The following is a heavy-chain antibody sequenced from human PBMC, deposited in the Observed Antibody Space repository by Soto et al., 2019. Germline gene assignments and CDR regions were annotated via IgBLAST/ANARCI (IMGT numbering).Heavy chain of an antibody. J-gene: IGHJ4*02. Sequence: QVQLVESGGGLVKPGGSLRLSCAASGFTLSDYYMTWIRQAPGKGLEWVSDISISGTTIHYADSVRGRFTISRDNAKTALWLQRNPRRAEDTAVYYWASFRGDGYYNFWGQGTLVTVSS. CDR2: ISISGTTI. V-gene: IGHV3-11*01. CDR3: ASFRGDGYYNF. CDR1: GFTLSDYY. D-gene: IGHD3-9*01.